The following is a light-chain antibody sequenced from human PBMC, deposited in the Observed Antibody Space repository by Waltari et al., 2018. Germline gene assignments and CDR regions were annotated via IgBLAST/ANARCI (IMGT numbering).Light chain of an antibody. CDR1: SSDVGGYNY. CDR2: EVS. J-gene: IGLJ1*01. V-gene: IGLV2-14*01. Sequence: QSALTQPASVSGSPGQSITISCTGTSSDVGGYNYVSWYQQHPGKAPKLMIYEVSNRPSGVSNRVSGSKSGNTASLTISGLQAEDEADYYCSSYTSTLYVFGTGTKVTVL. CDR3: SSYTSTLYV.